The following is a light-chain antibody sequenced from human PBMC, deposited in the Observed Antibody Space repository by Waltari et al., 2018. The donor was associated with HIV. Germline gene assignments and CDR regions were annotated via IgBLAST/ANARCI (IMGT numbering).Light chain of an antibody. J-gene: IGLJ3*02. CDR3: SSYTTSSTWV. Sequence: QSTLTQPPSVSGSLGQSVTIACSGTSSDIGSYNRVSWYQQPPGTAPKLIIYGVTNRPSGVAVRFSGSKSGNTASLTISGLQAEDEADYYCSSYTTSSTWVFGGGTQLTVL. CDR1: SSDIGSYNR. V-gene: IGLV2-18*02. CDR2: GVT.